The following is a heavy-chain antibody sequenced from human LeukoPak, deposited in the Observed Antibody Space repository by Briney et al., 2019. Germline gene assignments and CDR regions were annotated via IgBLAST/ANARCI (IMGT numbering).Heavy chain of an antibody. Sequence: GGSLSLSCAASGFTSTNYAMNWVRQAPGKGLEWVSAISGSGGSTYYADSVKGRFTISRDNSKNTLYLQMNSLRAEDTAVYYCAKAYLPFAFDIWGQGTMVTVSS. J-gene: IGHJ3*02. CDR1: GFTSTNYA. V-gene: IGHV3-23*01. CDR3: AKAYLPFAFDI. CDR2: ISGSGGST.